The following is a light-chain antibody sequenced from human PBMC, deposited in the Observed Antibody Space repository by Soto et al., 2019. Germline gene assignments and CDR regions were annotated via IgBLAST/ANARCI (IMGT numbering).Light chain of an antibody. V-gene: IGKV1-39*01. CDR3: QQSYSTPLT. CDR1: QSISSY. CDR2: AAS. Sequence: DIQMTQSPSSLSASVGDRVTITCRASQSISSYLNWYQQKPGKAPKLLIYAASRLQSGVPSRFSGSGSGTDFNLTISSLQPEDFGTYYCQQSYSTPLTFGGGTKVDIK. J-gene: IGKJ4*01.